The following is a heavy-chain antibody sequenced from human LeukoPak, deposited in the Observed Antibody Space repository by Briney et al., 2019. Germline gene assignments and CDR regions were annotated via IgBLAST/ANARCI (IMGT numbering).Heavy chain of an antibody. CDR1: GFTFSNAW. J-gene: IGHJ4*02. CDR3: ARDSNWGFDY. V-gene: IGHV3-48*02. Sequence: GGSLRLSCAASGFTFSNAWMSWVRQAPGKGLEWVSYISGSGHTIYYADSVKGRFTISGDNAKNSLYLQMNSLRDEDTAVYYCARDSNWGFDYWGQGTLVTVSS. D-gene: IGHD3-16*01. CDR2: ISGSGHTI.